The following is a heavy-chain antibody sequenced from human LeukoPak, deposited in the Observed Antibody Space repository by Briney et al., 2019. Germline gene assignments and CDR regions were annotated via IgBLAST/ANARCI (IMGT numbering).Heavy chain of an antibody. D-gene: IGHD6-13*01. Sequence: SETLSLTCTVSGGSISSGDYYWGWIRQPPGKGLEWIGYIYYSGSTYYNPSLKSRVTISVDTSKNQFSLKLSSVTAADTAVYYCAREEAAAGFDPWGQGTLVTVSS. CDR1: GGSISSGDYY. CDR3: AREEAAAGFDP. V-gene: IGHV4-30-4*01. CDR2: IYYSGST. J-gene: IGHJ5*02.